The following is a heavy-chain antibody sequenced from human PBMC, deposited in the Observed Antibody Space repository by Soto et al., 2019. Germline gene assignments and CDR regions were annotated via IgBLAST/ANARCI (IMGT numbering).Heavy chain of an antibody. D-gene: IGHD1-26*01. CDR2: IYYSGST. CDR3: ARRYGGNFDY. Sequence: SETLSLTCTVSGGSISSYYWSWIRQPPGKGLEWIGYIYYSGSTNYNPSLKSRVTISVDTSKNQFSLKLSSVTAADTAVYYYARRYGGNFDYWGQGTLVTVSS. J-gene: IGHJ4*02. CDR1: GGSISSYY. V-gene: IGHV4-59*01.